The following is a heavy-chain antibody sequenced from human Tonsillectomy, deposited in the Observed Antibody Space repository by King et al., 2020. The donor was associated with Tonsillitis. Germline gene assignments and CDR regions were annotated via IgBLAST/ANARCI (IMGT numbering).Heavy chain of an antibody. CDR3: SYYDFWSGYGFDY. CDR2: IKSKTDGGTT. CDR1: GFTFSNAW. D-gene: IGHD3-3*01. V-gene: IGHV3-15*01. Sequence: VQLVESGGGLVKPGGSLRLSCAASGFTFSNAWMSWVRQAPGKGLEWVGRIKSKTDGGTTDYAAPVKGRFTISRDDSKNTLYLQMNSLKTEDTAVYYCSYYDFWSGYGFDYWGQGTLVTVSS. J-gene: IGHJ4*02.